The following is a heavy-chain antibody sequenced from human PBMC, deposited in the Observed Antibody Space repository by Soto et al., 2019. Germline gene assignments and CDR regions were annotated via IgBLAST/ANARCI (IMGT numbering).Heavy chain of an antibody. V-gene: IGHV3-23*01. D-gene: IGHD4-4*01. J-gene: IGHJ5*02. Sequence: LRLSCAASGFTFSSYAMSWVRQAPGKGLEWVSAISGSGGSTYYADSVKGRFTISRDNSKNTLYLQMNSLRAEDTAVYYCATGAYSNYESNWFDPWGQGTLVTVSS. CDR2: ISGSGGST. CDR1: GFTFSSYA. CDR3: ATGAYSNYESNWFDP.